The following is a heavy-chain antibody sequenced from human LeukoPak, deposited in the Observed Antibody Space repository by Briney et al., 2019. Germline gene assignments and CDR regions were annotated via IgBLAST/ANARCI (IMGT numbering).Heavy chain of an antibody. J-gene: IGHJ6*02. CDR1: GFTFSSNY. D-gene: IGHD3-22*01. Sequence: GGSLRLSCAASGFTFSSNYMSWVRQAPGKGLEWVSVIYSGGSTYYADSVKGRFTISRDNSKNTLYLQMNSLRAEDTAVYYCARAPLTTYYYDSSGYPAPTYYYYGMDVWGQGTTVTVSS. CDR3: ARAPLTTYYYDSSGYPAPTYYYYGMDV. V-gene: IGHV3-53*01. CDR2: IYSGGST.